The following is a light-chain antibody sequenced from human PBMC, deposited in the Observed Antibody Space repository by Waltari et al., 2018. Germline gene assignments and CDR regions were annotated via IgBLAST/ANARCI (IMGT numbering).Light chain of an antibody. CDR3: SSYAGSNNFVV. Sequence: QSALTQPPSASGSPGQSVPISSPGTSSDLGGYDYVSCYQQHPGKAPKLMIFEVNKWPSGVLDRFSGSKSGNTASLTISGLQPEDEAYYYCSSYAGSNNFVVFGGGTKLTVL. V-gene: IGLV2-8*01. J-gene: IGLJ2*01. CDR2: EVN. CDR1: SSDLGGYDY.